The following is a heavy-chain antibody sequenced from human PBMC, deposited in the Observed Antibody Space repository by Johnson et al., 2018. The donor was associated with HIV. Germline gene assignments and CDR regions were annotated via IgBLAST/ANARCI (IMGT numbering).Heavy chain of an antibody. CDR1: GFIFSSYD. CDR2: IGTAGDT. D-gene: IGHD6-13*01. V-gene: IGHV3-13*01. CDR3: ARERAQQLGSKEHDAFDI. J-gene: IGHJ3*02. Sequence: VLLVESGGGLVQPGGSLRLSCAASGFIFSSYDMHWVRQATGKGLEWVSTIGTAGDTYYPGSVKGRFTISRENAKNSLYLQMNSLRAGDTAVYYCARERAQQLGSKEHDAFDIWGQGTMVTVSS.